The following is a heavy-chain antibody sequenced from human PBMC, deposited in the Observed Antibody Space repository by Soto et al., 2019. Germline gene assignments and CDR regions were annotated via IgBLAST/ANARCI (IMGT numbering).Heavy chain of an antibody. CDR3: AEPIRGYYDPSGAFDI. CDR1: GYTFTSYD. Sequence: GASVKVSCKASGYTFTSYDINWVRQATGQGLEWMGWMNPNSGNTGYAQKFRGRVTITADESTSTAYMELSSLRSEDTAVYYCAEPIRGYYDPSGAFDIWGQGTMVTVSS. CDR2: MNPNSGNT. J-gene: IGHJ3*02. D-gene: IGHD3-22*01. V-gene: IGHV1-8*01.